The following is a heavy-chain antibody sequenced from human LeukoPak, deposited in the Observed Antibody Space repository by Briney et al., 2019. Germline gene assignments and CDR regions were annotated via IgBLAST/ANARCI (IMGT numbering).Heavy chain of an antibody. CDR3: ARADCSSSSCYTVSH. J-gene: IGHJ4*02. Sequence: GGSLRLSCAASGFTFNSYAMQWVRQAPGKGLEFVSVIDSIGDSTYTTNSVKGRFSISRDNSKNTVYLQMDSLRAEGMAIYYCARADCSSSSCYTVSHWGQGTLVTVSS. D-gene: IGHD2-2*01. CDR2: IDSIGDST. CDR1: GFTFNSYA. V-gene: IGHV3-64*01.